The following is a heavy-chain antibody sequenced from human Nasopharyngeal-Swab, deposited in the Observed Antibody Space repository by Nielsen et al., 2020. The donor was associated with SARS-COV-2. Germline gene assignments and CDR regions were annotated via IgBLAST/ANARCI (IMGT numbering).Heavy chain of an antibody. D-gene: IGHD1-26*01. J-gene: IGHJ4*02. CDR3: ARGSETYSDYFDY. V-gene: IGHV6-1*01. Sequence: SQTLSLTCAISGDSVSSNSAAWTWIRQSPSRGLEWLGRTYFRSKWLNDYAVSVKSRITINQDTSRNQFSLQLNSVTPEDTAIYYCARGSETYSDYFDYWGQGTLVSVSS. CDR2: TYFRSKWLN. CDR1: GDSVSSNSAA.